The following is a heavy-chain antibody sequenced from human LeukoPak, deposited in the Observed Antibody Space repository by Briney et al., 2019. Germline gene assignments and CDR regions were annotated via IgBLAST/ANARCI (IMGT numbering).Heavy chain of an antibody. CDR3: ARDLAYSRLDY. J-gene: IGHJ4*02. V-gene: IGHV3-7*01. CDR1: GFTFSSYG. Sequence: GGSLRLSCAASGFTFSSYGMHWVRQAPGKGLEWVASINPDGNKKYSADSVKGRFTISRDNAENSLYLQMNSLRVEDTAFYYCARDLAYSRLDYWGQGMLVTVSS. D-gene: IGHD5-18*01. CDR2: INPDGNKK.